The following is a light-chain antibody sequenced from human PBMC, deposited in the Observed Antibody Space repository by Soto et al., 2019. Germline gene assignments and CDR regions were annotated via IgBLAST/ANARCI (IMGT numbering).Light chain of an antibody. V-gene: IGKV1-5*01. Sequence: DIQMTQSPSTLSASVGDRVTITCRASQSIISWLAWYQQKPGKAPKVPIYDASSLESGVPPRFSGSASGTAFTLAIIILQPDDFSTYSCQQYYLYSSFTFGQGTKLEIK. CDR2: DAS. CDR1: QSIISW. J-gene: IGKJ2*01. CDR3: QQYYLYSSFT.